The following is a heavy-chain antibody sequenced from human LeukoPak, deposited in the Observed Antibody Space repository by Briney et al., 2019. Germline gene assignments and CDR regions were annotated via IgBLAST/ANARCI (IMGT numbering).Heavy chain of an antibody. J-gene: IGHJ5*01. Sequence: SGGSLRLSCAASGFTFSSYGMHWVRQAPGKGLDWVAFTRPDGSNKNYGDSVQGRFTISRDNSRNTLYLQMNSLRVEDTAMYYCAKDWSTDWSNWFDSWGPGSLVTVSS. D-gene: IGHD3-3*01. V-gene: IGHV3-30*02. CDR2: TRPDGSNK. CDR1: GFTFSSYG. CDR3: AKDWSTDWSNWFDS.